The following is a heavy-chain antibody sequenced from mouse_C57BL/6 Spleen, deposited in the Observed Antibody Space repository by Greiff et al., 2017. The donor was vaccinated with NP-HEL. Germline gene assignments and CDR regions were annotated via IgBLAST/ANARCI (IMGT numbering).Heavy chain of an antibody. CDR1: GFSLTSYG. CDR3: AKQDYYYGSSWNYYAMDY. J-gene: IGHJ4*01. CDR2: LWGDGST. D-gene: IGHD1-1*01. V-gene: IGHV2-3*01. Sequence: QVQLKESGPGLVAPSQSLSITCTVSGFSLTSYGVSWVRQPPGKGLEWLGVLWGDGSTNYPSALISRLSISKDNSKSQVFLKLNSRQTDDTATYYCAKQDYYYGSSWNYYAMDYWGQGTSVTVSS.